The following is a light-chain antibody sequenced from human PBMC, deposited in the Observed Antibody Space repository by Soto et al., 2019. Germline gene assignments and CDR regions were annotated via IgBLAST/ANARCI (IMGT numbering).Light chain of an antibody. V-gene: IGLV2-14*01. Sequence: QSVLTQPASVSGSPGQSITISCTGTSSDVGGYNYVSWYQQHPGKAPKLMIFEVSNRPSGISIRFSGSKSGNTASLTTSGLQTEDEADYYCSSYTNNSPYVFGTGTKVTVL. CDR3: SSYTNNSPYV. CDR2: EVS. J-gene: IGLJ1*01. CDR1: SSDVGGYNY.